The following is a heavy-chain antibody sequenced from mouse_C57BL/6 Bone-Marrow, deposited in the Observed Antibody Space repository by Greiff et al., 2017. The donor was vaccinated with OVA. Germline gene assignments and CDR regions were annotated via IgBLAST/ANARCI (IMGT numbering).Heavy chain of an antibody. CDR2: IYPGDGDT. V-gene: IGHV1-82*01. J-gene: IGHJ3*01. CDR1: GYAFSSSW. D-gene: IGHD2-10*02. Sequence: QVQLQQSGPELVKPGASVKISCKASGYAFSSSWMNWVKQRPGKGLERIGRIYPGDGDTNYNGKFKGKATLTADKSSSTAYMQLSSLTSEDSAVYFCARRSIFAYWGQGTLVTVSA. CDR3: ARRSIFAY.